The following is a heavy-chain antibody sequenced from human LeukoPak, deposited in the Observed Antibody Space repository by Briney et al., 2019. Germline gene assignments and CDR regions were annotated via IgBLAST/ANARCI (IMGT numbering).Heavy chain of an antibody. CDR2: IYYSGST. CDR1: GGSISSGGYY. Sequence: SQTLSLTCTISGGSISSGGYYWSWIRQHPGQGLEWIGYIYYSGSTYYNPSLKSRVTISVDTSKNQFSLKLSSVTAADTAVYYCARFRDRAYFDYWGQGTLVTVSS. V-gene: IGHV4-31*03. D-gene: IGHD5-18*01. CDR3: ARFRDRAYFDY. J-gene: IGHJ4*02.